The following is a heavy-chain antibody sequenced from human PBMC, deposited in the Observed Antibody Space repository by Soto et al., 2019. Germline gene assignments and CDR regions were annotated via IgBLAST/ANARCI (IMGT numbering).Heavy chain of an antibody. V-gene: IGHV1-18*01. CDR2: ISAYNGNT. D-gene: IGHD2-21*01. J-gene: IGHJ5*02. CDR3: ARSSGSAYRFDP. Sequence: ASVKVSCKASGYTFTSYAMHWVRQAPGQGLEWMGWISAYNGNTNYAQKLQGRVTMTTDTSTSTAYMELRSLRSDDTAVYYCARSSGSAYRFDPWGQGTLVTVSS. CDR1: GYTFTSYA.